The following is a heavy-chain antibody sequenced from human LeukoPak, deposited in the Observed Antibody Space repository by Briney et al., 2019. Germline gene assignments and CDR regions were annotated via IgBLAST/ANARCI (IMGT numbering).Heavy chain of an antibody. CDR3: ARGYTAVDY. Sequence: SETLSLTCTVSGGSISSSSYYWGWIRQPPGKGLEWIGSIYYSGSTYYNPSLKSRVTISVDTSKNQFSLKLSSVTAADTAVYYCARGYTAVDYWGQGTLVTVSS. CDR2: IYYSGST. J-gene: IGHJ4*02. V-gene: IGHV4-39*07. CDR1: GGSISSSSYY. D-gene: IGHD5-18*01.